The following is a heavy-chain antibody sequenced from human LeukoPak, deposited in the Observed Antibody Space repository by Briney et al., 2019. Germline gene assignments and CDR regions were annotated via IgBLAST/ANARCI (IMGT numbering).Heavy chain of an antibody. V-gene: IGHV4-61*02. J-gene: IGHJ4*02. CDR3: ARARGYSGYDVFDY. CDR1: GGSIGSGSYY. Sequence: PSQTLSLTCTVSGGSIGSGSYYWSWIRQPAGKGLEWIGRIYTSGSTNYNPSLKSRVTISVDTSKNQFSLKLSSVTAADTAVYYCARARGYSGYDVFDYWGQGTLVTVSS. CDR2: IYTSGST. D-gene: IGHD5-12*01.